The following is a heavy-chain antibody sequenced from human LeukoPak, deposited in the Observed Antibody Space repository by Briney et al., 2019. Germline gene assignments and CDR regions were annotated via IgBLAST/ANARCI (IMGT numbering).Heavy chain of an antibody. Sequence: GGSLRLSCAASGFTFDDYAMHWVRQAPGKGLEWVSLISGDGGSTYYADSVKGRFTISRDNSKNSLYLQMNSLRTGDTALYYCAKGWQWLVIDYWGQGTLVTVSS. J-gene: IGHJ4*02. D-gene: IGHD6-19*01. CDR1: GFTFDDYA. V-gene: IGHV3-43*02. CDR2: ISGDGGST. CDR3: AKGWQWLVIDY.